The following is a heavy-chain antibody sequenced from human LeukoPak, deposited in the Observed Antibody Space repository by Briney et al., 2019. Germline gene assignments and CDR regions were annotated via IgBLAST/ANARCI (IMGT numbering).Heavy chain of an antibody. CDR1: GYTFTGYY. Sequence: ASVNVSCKASGYTFTGYYIQWVRQPPGQGREWVGWINPNTGGTNYAQKFQGRVTMTRDTSISTASMELSRLRSDHTAVYYCARADYYGSGSYYIGNWFDPWGQGTLVTVSS. V-gene: IGHV1-2*02. CDR3: ARADYYGSGSYYIGNWFDP. CDR2: INPNTGGT. J-gene: IGHJ5*02. D-gene: IGHD3-10*01.